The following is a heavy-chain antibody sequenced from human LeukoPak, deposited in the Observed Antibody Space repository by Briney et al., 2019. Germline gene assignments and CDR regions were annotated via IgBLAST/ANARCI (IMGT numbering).Heavy chain of an antibody. CDR3: ASSLIAAAGTSDY. Sequence: GRSLRLSCAASGFTFSSYGMHWVRQAPGKGLEWVAVISYDGSNKYYADSVKGRFTISRDNAKNSPYLQMNSLRAEDTAVYYCASSLIAAAGTSDYWGQGTLVTVSS. V-gene: IGHV3-30*03. D-gene: IGHD6-13*01. J-gene: IGHJ4*02. CDR1: GFTFSSYG. CDR2: ISYDGSNK.